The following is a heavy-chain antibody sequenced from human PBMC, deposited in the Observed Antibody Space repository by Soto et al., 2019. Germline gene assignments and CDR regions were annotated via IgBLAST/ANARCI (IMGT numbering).Heavy chain of an antibody. J-gene: IGHJ4*02. D-gene: IGHD1-26*01. Sequence: NPSETLSLTCAVYGGSFRGYYWSWIRQPPGKGLEWIGEINHSGRTNCNPSLKSRVTISVDTSKNQFSLKLSSVTAADTAVCYCAKLPNSGSYFDYWGQGALVTVSS. CDR3: AKLPNSGSYFDY. V-gene: IGHV4-34*01. CDR2: INHSGRT. CDR1: GGSFRGYY.